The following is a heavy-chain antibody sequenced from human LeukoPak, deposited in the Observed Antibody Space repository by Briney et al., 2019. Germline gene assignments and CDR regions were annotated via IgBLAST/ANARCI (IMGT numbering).Heavy chain of an antibody. CDR2: ISYSGST. J-gene: IGHJ4*02. V-gene: IGHV4-39*01. D-gene: IGHD1-26*01. CDR3: ARGSRRLADFHY. Sequence: SETLSLTCTVSGASISSYYWGWIRQPPGKGLGWIGTISYSGSTYYNPSLQSRVTISVDTSKNQFSLELSSVTAADTAVYYCARGSRRLADFHYWGQGTLVTVSS. CDR1: GASISSYY.